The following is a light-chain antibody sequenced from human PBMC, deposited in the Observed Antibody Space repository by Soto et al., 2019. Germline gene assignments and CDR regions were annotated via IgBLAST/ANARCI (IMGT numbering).Light chain of an antibody. Sequence: EIVMTQSPATLSVSPGERATLSCRASQSVSSNLAWYQQKPGQAPRLLIYGASTRATGIPARFSGSGSGTEFPLTISSLPSQDYAVYYCQQYNNWFPLTFGGWTKLELK. CDR3: QQYNNWFPLT. J-gene: IGKJ4*01. CDR1: QSVSSN. V-gene: IGKV3-15*01. CDR2: GAS.